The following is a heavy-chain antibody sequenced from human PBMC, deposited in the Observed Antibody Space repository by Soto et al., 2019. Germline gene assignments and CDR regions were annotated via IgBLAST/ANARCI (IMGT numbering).Heavy chain of an antibody. CDR3: AADWEGTDF. Sequence: ASETLSPTCTVSGDPLTSGDYYWTWIRQSPGKGLEWIGFIYYTGSFDYNPSLKSRLTISLDRSKNQFSLKLTSVTAADTAVYYCAADWEGTDFWGQGTLVTVSS. CDR2: IYYTGSF. D-gene: IGHD1-26*01. J-gene: IGHJ4*02. V-gene: IGHV4-30-4*01. CDR1: GDPLTSGDYY.